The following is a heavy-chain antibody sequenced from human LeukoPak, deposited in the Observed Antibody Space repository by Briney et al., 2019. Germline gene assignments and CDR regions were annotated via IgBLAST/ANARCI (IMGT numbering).Heavy chain of an antibody. Sequence: ASVKVSCKASGYTFTGYYMHWVRQAPGQGLEWMGWINPNSGGTNYAQKLQGRVTMTTDTSTSTAYMELRSLRSDDTAVYYCARTTSVAGTRYYFDYWGQGTLVTVSS. V-gene: IGHV1-2*02. CDR2: INPNSGGT. CDR1: GYTFTGYY. D-gene: IGHD6-19*01. CDR3: ARTTSVAGTRYYFDY. J-gene: IGHJ4*02.